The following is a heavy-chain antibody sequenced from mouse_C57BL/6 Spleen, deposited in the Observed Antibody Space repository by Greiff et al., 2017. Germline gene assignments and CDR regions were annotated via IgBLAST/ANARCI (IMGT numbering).Heavy chain of an antibody. CDR1: GYTFTSYW. CDR2: IYPGSGST. CDR3: ARGMITRNYYAKDY. Sequence: QVQLKQPGAELVKPGASVKMSCKASGYTFTSYWITWVKQRPGQGLEWIGDIYPGSGSTNYNEKFKSKATLTVDTSSSTAYMQLSSLTSEDSAVYYCARGMITRNYYAKDYWGQGPSVTVSS. J-gene: IGHJ4*01. D-gene: IGHD2-4*01. V-gene: IGHV1-55*01.